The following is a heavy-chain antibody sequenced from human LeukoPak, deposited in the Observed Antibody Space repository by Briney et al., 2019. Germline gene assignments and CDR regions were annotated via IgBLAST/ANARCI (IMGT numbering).Heavy chain of an antibody. V-gene: IGHV4-38-2*01. CDR2: IYHSGST. CDR3: AMYSSGWYKNY. CDR1: GYSLSSGYY. D-gene: IGHD6-19*01. Sequence: PSETLSLTCAVSGYSLSSGYYWGWTRQPPGKGLEWIGSIYHSGSTYYNPSLKSRVTISVDTSKNQFSLKLTSVTAADTAVYYCAMYSSGWYKNYWGQGTLVTVSS. J-gene: IGHJ4*02.